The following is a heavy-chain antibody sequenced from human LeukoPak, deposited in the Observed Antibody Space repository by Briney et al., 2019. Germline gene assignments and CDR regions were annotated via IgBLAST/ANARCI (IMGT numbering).Heavy chain of an antibody. CDR2: VDPEEGEA. Sequence: GASVKVSCKASGYTFTDHYIHWVQQAPGKGLEWVGRVDPEEGEAISAQKFQGTVTISADTSTDTAYLELTSLRSDDTAVYYCATEVNVAYYNVPGNDYRGIDPWGPGTLVTVSS. D-gene: IGHD3-10*02. CDR1: GYTFTDHY. J-gene: IGHJ5*02. V-gene: IGHV1-69-2*01. CDR3: ATEVNVAYYNVPGNDYRGIDP.